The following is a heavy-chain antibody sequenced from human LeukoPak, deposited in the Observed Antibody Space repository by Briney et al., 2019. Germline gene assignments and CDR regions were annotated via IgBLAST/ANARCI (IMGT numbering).Heavy chain of an antibody. CDR1: GFTLSSYT. D-gene: IGHD3-9*01. Sequence: PGGSLRLSFAAFGFTLSSYTMHWVRQAPGKGLEWVAVISYDGRNKYYADSVKGRFTISRDNSKNTLYLQMNSLRAEDTAVYYCARDRYFDWYVIGYYYYGMDVWGKGTTVTVSS. V-gene: IGHV3-30*04. CDR2: ISYDGRNK. J-gene: IGHJ6*04. CDR3: ARDRYFDWYVIGYYYYGMDV.